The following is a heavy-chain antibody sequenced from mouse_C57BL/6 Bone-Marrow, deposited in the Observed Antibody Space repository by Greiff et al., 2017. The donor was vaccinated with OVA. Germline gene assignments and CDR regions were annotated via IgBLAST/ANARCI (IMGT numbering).Heavy chain of an antibody. CDR3: ARRSFMPGAY. V-gene: IGHV1-50*01. Sequence: QVQLQQPGAELVKPGASVKLSCKASGYTFTSYWMQWVKQRPGQGLEWIGEIDPSDSYTNYNQKFKGKATLTVDTSSSTAYMQLSSLTSEDSAVYYCARRSFMPGAYWGQGTLVTVSA. J-gene: IGHJ3*01. D-gene: IGHD1-1*01. CDR2: IDPSDSYT. CDR1: GYTFTSYW.